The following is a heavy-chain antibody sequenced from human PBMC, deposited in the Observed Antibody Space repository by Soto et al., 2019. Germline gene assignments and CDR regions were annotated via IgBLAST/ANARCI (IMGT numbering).Heavy chain of an antibody. D-gene: IGHD6-13*01. CDR3: ARERVIAAAGYYLDY. CDR1: GFTFTDYF. J-gene: IGHJ4*02. Sequence: KPGGSLRLSCAASGFTFTDYFMSWIRQAPGKGLEWVAYISSSGTSIYYANSVRGRFTISRDSAKNSLYLQMNSLRAEDTAIYYCARERVIAAAGYYLDYWGQGVPVTVSS. CDR2: ISSSGTSI. V-gene: IGHV3-11*01.